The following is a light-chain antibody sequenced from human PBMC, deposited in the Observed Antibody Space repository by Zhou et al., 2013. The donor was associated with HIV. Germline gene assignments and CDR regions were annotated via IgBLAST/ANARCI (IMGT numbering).Light chain of an antibody. J-gene: IGKJ1*01. CDR2: KAS. CDR1: QSFSSW. V-gene: IGKV1-5*03. CDR3: QQYSAYSWT. Sequence: DIQMTQSPSTLSASVGDRVTITCRASQSFSSWLAWYQQKPGKAPKLLIYKASTLESGVPSRFSGSGSETEFTLTISSLQPDDFATYYCQQYSAYSWTFGQGTSVELK.